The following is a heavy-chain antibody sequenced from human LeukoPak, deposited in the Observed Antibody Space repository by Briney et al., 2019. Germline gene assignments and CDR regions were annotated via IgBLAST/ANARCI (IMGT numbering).Heavy chain of an antibody. CDR2: IYYSGRT. CDR3: ARDRGSSGWYGEGYFDY. J-gene: IGHJ4*02. D-gene: IGHD6-19*01. Sequence: SETLSLTCTVSGGSISSYFWSWIRQPPGKGLEWIGHIYYSGRTNYSPSLKSRVTISVDTSKNQFSLTLSSVTAADTAVYYCARDRGSSGWYGEGYFDYWGQGILVAVS. V-gene: IGHV4-59*01. CDR1: GGSISSYF.